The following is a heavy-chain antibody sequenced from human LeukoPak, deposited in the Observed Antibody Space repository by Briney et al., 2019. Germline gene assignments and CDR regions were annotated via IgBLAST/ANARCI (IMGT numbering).Heavy chain of an antibody. Sequence: SETLSLTCTVSGYSISSGYYWGWIRQPPGKGLEWIGSIYHSGSTYYNPSLKSRVTISVDTSKNQFSLKLSSVTAADTAVYYCARGDTFDPWGQGTLVTVSP. CDR3: ARGDTFDP. V-gene: IGHV4-38-2*02. CDR1: GYSISSGYY. CDR2: IYHSGST. J-gene: IGHJ5*02.